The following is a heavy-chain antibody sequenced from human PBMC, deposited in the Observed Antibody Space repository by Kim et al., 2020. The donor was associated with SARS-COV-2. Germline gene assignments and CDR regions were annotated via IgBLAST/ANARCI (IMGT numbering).Heavy chain of an antibody. D-gene: IGHD2-2*01. CDR1: GFTFGTYA. Sequence: GGSLRLSCAASGFTFGTYAMSWVRQAPGKALEWVSGISGSGGSTYYADSVKGRFTISRDSSKNTLYLQMNSLTADDTALYYCARTRSCSSSSCYVDYWGRGTLVTVSS. J-gene: IGHJ4*02. CDR3: ARTRSCSSSSCYVDY. CDR2: ISGSGGST. V-gene: IGHV3-23*01.